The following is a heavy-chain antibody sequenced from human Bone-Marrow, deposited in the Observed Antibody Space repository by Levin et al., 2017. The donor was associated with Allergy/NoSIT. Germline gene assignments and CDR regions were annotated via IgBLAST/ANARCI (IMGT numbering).Heavy chain of an antibody. CDR1: GFSFDDYA. Sequence: GESLKISCVASGFSFDDYAMHWVRQAPGKGLEWVSLVSWDGGSTYYADSVKSRFSISRDNTKNSLYLHMNSLRPEDTALYYCAKAMEASSLFDSWGQGTLVTVSS. V-gene: IGHV3-43D*03. CDR2: VSWDGGST. D-gene: IGHD6-6*01. CDR3: AKAMEASSLFDS. J-gene: IGHJ4*02.